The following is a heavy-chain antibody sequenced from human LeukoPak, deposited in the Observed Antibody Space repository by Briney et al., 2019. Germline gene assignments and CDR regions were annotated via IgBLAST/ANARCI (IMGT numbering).Heavy chain of an antibody. CDR1: GSSFANYW. CDR3: ALRSGAYGSAGYVDF. CDR2: IYPNASDH. J-gene: IGHJ4*02. Sequence: GGSLKTSCKGSGSSFANYWIGWVRQLPGKGLEWMGIIYPNASDHTYSPSFRGQVPIPDNKPIATAYLRWNSLKASDICMYYCALRSGAYGSAGYVDFWGQG. D-gene: IGHD2-15*01. V-gene: IGHV5-51*04.